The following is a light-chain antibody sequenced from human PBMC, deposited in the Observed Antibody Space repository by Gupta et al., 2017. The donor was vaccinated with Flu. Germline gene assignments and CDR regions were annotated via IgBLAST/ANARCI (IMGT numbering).Light chain of an antibody. CDR1: SSDVGGYNY. CDR3: CSFAGSYTFV. Sequence: QSALTQPRAVSGSPVQSVTISCTGNSSDVGGYNYLPSYQQYPGKAPNLMIYDVTGRPAGVPDRFSGSKSGNTASLTISGRQGEDEADYYCCSFAGSYTFVFGTGTKVTVL. CDR2: DVT. V-gene: IGLV2-11*01. J-gene: IGLJ1*01.